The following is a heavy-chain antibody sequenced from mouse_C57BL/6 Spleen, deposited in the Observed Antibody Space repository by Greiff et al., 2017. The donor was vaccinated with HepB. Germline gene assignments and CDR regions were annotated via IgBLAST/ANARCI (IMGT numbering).Heavy chain of an antibody. CDR2: INPSSGYT. Sequence: QVQLQQSGAELARPGASVKMSCKASGYTFTSYTMHWVKQRPGQGLEWIGYINPSSGYTKYNQKFKDKATLTADKSSSTAYMQLSSLTSEDSAVYYCARYGDYDYDGVFAYWGQGTLVTVSA. CDR3: ARYGDYDYDGVFAY. V-gene: IGHV1-4*01. D-gene: IGHD2-4*01. CDR1: GYTFTSYT. J-gene: IGHJ3*01.